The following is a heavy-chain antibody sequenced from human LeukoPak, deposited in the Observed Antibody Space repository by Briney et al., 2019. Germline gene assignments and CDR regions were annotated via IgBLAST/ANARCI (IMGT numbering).Heavy chain of an antibody. J-gene: IGHJ4*02. CDR3: ARQGVDDYVWGSYRLAPFDY. V-gene: IGHV1-46*01. Sequence: ASVKVSRKASGYTFTSYYMHWVRQAPGQGLEWMGIINPSGGSTSYAQKFQGRVTMTRDTSTSTVYMELSSLRSEDTDVYYCARQGVDDYVWGSYRLAPFDYWGQGTLVTVSS. CDR1: GYTFTSYY. CDR2: INPSGGST. D-gene: IGHD3-16*02.